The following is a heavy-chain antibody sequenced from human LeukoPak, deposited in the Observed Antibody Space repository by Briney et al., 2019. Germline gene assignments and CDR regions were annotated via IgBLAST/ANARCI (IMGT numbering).Heavy chain of an antibody. CDR1: GYTFTGYY. Sequence: GASVKVSCKASGYTFTGYYMHWVRQAPGQGLEWMGWINPNSGGANSAQKFQGRVTMTRDTSITTAYMELSRLTSDDTAVYYCARDGDHYSSSSQYNWFDPWGQGTLVTVSS. D-gene: IGHD6-6*01. J-gene: IGHJ5*02. CDR3: ARDGDHYSSSSQYNWFDP. CDR2: INPNSGGA. V-gene: IGHV1-2*02.